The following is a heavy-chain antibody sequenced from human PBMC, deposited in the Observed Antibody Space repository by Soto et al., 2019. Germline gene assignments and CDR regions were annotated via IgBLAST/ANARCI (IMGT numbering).Heavy chain of an antibody. J-gene: IGHJ4*02. CDR3: ARDEGRYFGY. V-gene: IGHV3-21*01. CDR1: GFIFNSYT. CDR2: ISSSSSYI. Sequence: EVQLVESGGGLVKPGGSLRLSCAASGFIFNSYTMNWVRQAPGKGLEWVSSISSSSSYIYYADSVKGRFTISRDNAKNSLYLQMNSLRDEDTAVYYCARDEGRYFGYWGQGTLVTVSA. D-gene: IGHD3-10*01.